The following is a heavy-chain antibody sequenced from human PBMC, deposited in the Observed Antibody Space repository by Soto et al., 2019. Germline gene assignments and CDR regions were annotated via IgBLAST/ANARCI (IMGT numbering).Heavy chain of an antibody. CDR3: ARDLLQMGTMLYQFDY. D-gene: IGHD2-8*01. CDR1: GYTFSDYY. V-gene: IGHV1-2*04. J-gene: IGHJ4*02. Sequence: DAVKVSCKASGYTFSDYYIHWVRQAPGQGLEWMGWINPNHGGTNYAQRFQGWVTMTRDTSITTAYMELTSLKSDDTAMYYCARDLLQMGTMLYQFDYWGQGTLVPVSS. CDR2: INPNHGGT.